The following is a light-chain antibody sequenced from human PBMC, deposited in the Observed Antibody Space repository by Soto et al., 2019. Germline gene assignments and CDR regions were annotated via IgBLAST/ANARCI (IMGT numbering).Light chain of an antibody. Sequence: ETVMTQFPATLSVSPGERATLSCRASQSVSSNLAWYQQKPGQAPRLLIYGASTRATGIPARFSGSGSGTEFTLTISSLQSEDFAVYYCQQYNDWPPLTFGGGTKVDIK. CDR3: QQYNDWPPLT. CDR1: QSVSSN. CDR2: GAS. V-gene: IGKV3-15*01. J-gene: IGKJ4*01.